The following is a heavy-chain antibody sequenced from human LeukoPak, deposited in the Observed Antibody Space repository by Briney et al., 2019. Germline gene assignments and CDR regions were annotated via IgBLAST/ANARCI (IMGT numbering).Heavy chain of an antibody. CDR1: GYIFTTYW. Sequence: GESLNISCKGSGYIFTTYWIAWVRQMPGAGLEWMGIIYPGDSETRYSPSFQGQVTISVDKSITTAYLQWSSLKASDTAMYYCVGSGYTYGQYGMDVWGQGTTVTVSS. CDR3: VGSGYTYGQYGMDV. CDR2: IYPGDSET. J-gene: IGHJ6*02. D-gene: IGHD2-15*01. V-gene: IGHV5-51*01.